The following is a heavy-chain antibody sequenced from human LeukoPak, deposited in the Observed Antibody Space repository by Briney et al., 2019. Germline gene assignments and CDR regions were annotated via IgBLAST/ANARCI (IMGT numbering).Heavy chain of an antibody. D-gene: IGHD7-27*01. CDR3: ARGPLGRNGDYFDY. CDR2: INAGNGNT. V-gene: IGHV1-3*01. Sequence: ASVKVSCKASGGTFSSYAISWVRQAPGQSLEWMGWINAGNGNTKYSQKFQGRVTITRDTSANTVYMELSSLRSEDTAVYYCARGPLGRNGDYFDYWGQGTLVTVSS. J-gene: IGHJ4*02. CDR1: GGTFSSYA.